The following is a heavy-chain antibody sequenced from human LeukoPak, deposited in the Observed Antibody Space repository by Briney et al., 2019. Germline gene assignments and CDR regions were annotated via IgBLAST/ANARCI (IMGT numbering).Heavy chain of an antibody. CDR1: GFTFSSYA. J-gene: IGHJ3*02. V-gene: IGHV3-23*01. Sequence: GGSLRLSCAASGFTFSSYAMSWVRQAPGKGLEWVSAISGSGGSTYYADSVKGRFTISRDNSKNTLYLQMNSLRAEDTAVYYCAKVRDQLSDWIDAFDIWGQGTMVTASS. CDR2: ISGSGGST. CDR3: AKVRDQLSDWIDAFDI. D-gene: IGHD3-9*01.